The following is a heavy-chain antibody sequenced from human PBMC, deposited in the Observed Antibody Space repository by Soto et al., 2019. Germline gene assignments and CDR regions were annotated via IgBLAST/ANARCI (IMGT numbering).Heavy chain of an antibody. D-gene: IGHD5-12*01. J-gene: IGHJ4*02. V-gene: IGHV3-30*18. CDR2: ISYDGSNK. CDR3: AKDSGYRHFDY. CDR1: GFTFSSYG. Sequence: GGSLRLSCAASGFTFSSYGMHWVRQAPGKGLEWVAVISYDGSNKYYADSVKGRFTISRDNSKNTLYLQMNSLRAEDTAVYYCAKDSGYRHFDYWGQGTLVTVSS.